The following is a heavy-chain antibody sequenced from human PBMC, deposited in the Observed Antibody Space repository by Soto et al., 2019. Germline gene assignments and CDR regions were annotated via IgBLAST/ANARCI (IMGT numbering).Heavy chain of an antibody. CDR3: ARGTKGSGSYYNVAVDY. CDR1: GFTFSSYD. D-gene: IGHD3-10*01. CDR2: IGTAGDT. J-gene: IGHJ4*02. V-gene: IGHV3-13*01. Sequence: GGSLRLSCAASGFTFSSYDMHWVRQATGKGLEWVSAIGTAGDTYYPGSVKGRFTISRENAKNSLYLQMNSLRAGDTAVYYCARGTKGSGSYYNVAVDYWGQGTLVTVSS.